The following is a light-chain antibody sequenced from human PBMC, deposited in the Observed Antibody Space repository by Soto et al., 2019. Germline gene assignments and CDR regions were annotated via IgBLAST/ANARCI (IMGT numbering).Light chain of an antibody. Sequence: QSALTQPPSASGSPGQSVTISCTGTSSDVGAYNYVSWYQQYPGQAPKLMIYEVSKRPSGVPDRFSGSKSGKTASLTVSGLQPEDEADYYCTSYAGSNIGVFGGGTKLTVL. CDR3: TSYAGSNIGV. J-gene: IGLJ3*02. V-gene: IGLV2-8*01. CDR2: EVS. CDR1: SSDVGAYNY.